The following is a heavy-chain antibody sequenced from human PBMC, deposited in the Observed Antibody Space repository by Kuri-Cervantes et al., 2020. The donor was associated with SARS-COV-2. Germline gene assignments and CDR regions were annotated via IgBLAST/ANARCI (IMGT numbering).Heavy chain of an antibody. CDR1: GGSISSGLYY. Sequence: SETLSLTCTVSGGSISSGLYYWTWIRQLAGKGLEWIGRIYTSGTTNYNPSLKSRVTIALDTSKNQFSLKLSSVTAADTAVYYCARGYYYYYYMDVWGKGTTVTVSS. CDR3: ARGYYYYYYMDV. V-gene: IGHV4-61*02. J-gene: IGHJ6*03. CDR2: IYTSGTT.